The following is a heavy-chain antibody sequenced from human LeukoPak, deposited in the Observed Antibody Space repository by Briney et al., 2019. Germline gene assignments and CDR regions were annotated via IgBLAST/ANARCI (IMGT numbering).Heavy chain of an antibody. CDR2: IYTGGTT. CDR1: GGSISSGSYY. D-gene: IGHD5-12*01. Sequence: SGTLSLTCTVSGGSISSGSYYWSWIRQPAGKVLEWIGRIYTGGTTNYNPSLKSRVTISVDTSKNQLSLKLNSLAAADTAVYYCARLSGYRLHYYYPMDVWGKGTTVTVSS. V-gene: IGHV4-61*02. CDR3: ARLSGYRLHYYYPMDV. J-gene: IGHJ6*03.